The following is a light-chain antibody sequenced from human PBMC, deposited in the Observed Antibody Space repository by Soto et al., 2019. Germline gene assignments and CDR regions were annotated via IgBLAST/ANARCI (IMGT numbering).Light chain of an antibody. CDR3: QQTYSTPGWT. CDR1: QTITSD. V-gene: IGKV1-39*01. Sequence: DIQMTQSPSSLSASVGDRVTITCRASQTITSDLNWYQQRPGKAPKLLIYAASNLQSGVPSRFSGSGSGTDFTFIISSLQPEDSATYYCQQTYSTPGWTFGQGTKADIK. CDR2: AAS. J-gene: IGKJ1*01.